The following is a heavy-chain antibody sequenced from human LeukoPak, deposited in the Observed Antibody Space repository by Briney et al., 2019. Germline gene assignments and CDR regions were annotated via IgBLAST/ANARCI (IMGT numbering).Heavy chain of an antibody. CDR3: AGRKPYYFDY. CDR2: IYYSGST. V-gene: IGHV4-30-4*01. Sequence: SETLSLTCTVSGGSISSGDYYWSWIRQPPGKGLEWIGYIYYSGSTYYNPSLKSLVTISVDTSKNQFSLKLSSVTAADTAVYYCAGRKPYYFDYWGQGTLVTVSS. J-gene: IGHJ4*02. D-gene: IGHD1-14*01. CDR1: GGSISSGDYY.